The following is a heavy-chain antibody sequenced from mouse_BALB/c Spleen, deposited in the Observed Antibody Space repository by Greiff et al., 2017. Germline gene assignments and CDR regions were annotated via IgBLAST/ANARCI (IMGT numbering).Heavy chain of an antibody. J-gene: IGHJ2*01. CDR1: GFTFSSYA. CDR3: ARRAYGNYFDY. CDR2: ISSGGSYT. D-gene: IGHD2-1*01. V-gene: IGHV5-9-3*01. Sequence: EVKLMESGGGLVKPGGSLKLSCAASGFTFSSYAMSWVRQTPEKRLEWVATISSGGSYTYYPDSVKGRFTISRDNAKNTLYLQMSSLRSEDTAMYYCARRAYGNYFDYWGQGTTLTVSS.